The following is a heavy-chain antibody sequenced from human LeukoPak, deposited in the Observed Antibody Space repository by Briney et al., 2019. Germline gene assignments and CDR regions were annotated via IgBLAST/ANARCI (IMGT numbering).Heavy chain of an antibody. Sequence: PGGSLRLSCAASGCTFSSYAMSWVRQAPGKGLEWVSAISGSGGSTYYADSVKGRFTISRDNSKNTLYLQMNSLRAEDTAVYYCAGRGLQFRDTGSRPWGQGTLVTVSS. CDR2: ISGSGGST. J-gene: IGHJ5*02. D-gene: IGHD5-24*01. CDR3: AGRGLQFRDTGSRP. CDR1: GCTFSSYA. V-gene: IGHV3-23*01.